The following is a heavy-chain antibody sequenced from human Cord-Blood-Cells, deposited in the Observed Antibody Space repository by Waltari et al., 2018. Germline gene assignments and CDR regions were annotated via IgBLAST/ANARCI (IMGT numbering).Heavy chain of an antibody. CDR1: GGTFSSYA. D-gene: IGHD1-26*01. J-gene: IGHJ5*02. V-gene: IGHV1-69*01. CDR3: ARDLTYSGSYYWFDP. CDR2: SIPIFGTA. Sequence: QVQLVQSGAAVKKPGSTVKLSCKASGGTFSSYAITWVRQPPGQGLEWMGGSIPIFGTANYAQKFQGRVTITADESTSTAYMELSSLRSEDTAVYYCARDLTYSGSYYWFDPWGQGTLVTVSS.